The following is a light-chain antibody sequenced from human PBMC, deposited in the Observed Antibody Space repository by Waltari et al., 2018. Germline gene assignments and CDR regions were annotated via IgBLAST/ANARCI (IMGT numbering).Light chain of an antibody. CDR3: CSYAGSYVV. CDR1: SSAVGGYKY. J-gene: IGLJ2*01. CDR2: DVS. Sequence: QSALTQPRSVSGSPGQSVTIPCTGTSSAVGGYKYVSWYQQHPGKAPKLMIYDVSKRPSGVPDRFSGSKSGNTASLTISGLQAEDEADYYCCSYAGSYVVFGGGTKLTVL. V-gene: IGLV2-11*01.